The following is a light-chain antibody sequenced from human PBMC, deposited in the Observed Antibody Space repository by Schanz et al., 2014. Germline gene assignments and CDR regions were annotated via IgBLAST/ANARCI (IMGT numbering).Light chain of an antibody. V-gene: IGKV3-20*01. J-gene: IGKJ2*01. CDR2: DAS. Sequence: EIVVTQSPATLALSPGERASLSCRASRSISGNLAWYQQKPGQAPRLLIYDASNRATGIPARFSGSGSGTDFTLTISRLEPEDFAVFYCQQYHTSPYTFGQGTKLEIK. CDR1: RSISGN. CDR3: QQYHTSPYT.